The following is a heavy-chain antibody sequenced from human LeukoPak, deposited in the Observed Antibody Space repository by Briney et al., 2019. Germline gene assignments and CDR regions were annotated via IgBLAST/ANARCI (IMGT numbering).Heavy chain of an antibody. J-gene: IGHJ4*02. CDR3: ARHVLNLFGYCSGGSCYGSFDY. CDR1: GGTFSSYA. Sequence: HWASVKVCCKASGGTFSSYAISWVRQAPGQGLEWMGGIIPIFGTANYAQKFQGRVTITADESTSTAYMELSSLRSEDTAVYYCARHVLNLFGYCSGGSCYGSFDYWGQGTLVTVSS. V-gene: IGHV1-69*13. CDR2: IIPIFGTA. D-gene: IGHD2-15*01.